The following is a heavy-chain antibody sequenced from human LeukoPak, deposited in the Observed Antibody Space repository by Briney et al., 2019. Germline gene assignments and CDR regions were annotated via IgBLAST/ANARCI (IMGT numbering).Heavy chain of an antibody. CDR3: ARAPLYHYDGSGYLFDY. Sequence: SETLSLTCTVSGGSIGSSSYYWGWIRQPPGKGLEWIGIIYYSGTTYYNPSLKSRVTISVDTSKNQFSLKLSSVTAADTAIYYCARAPLYHYDGSGYLFDYWGQGTLVTVSS. J-gene: IGHJ4*02. CDR2: IYYSGTT. D-gene: IGHD3-22*01. CDR1: GGSIGSSSYY. V-gene: IGHV4-39*07.